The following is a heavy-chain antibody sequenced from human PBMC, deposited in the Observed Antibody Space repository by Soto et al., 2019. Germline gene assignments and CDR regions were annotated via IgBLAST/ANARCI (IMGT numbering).Heavy chain of an antibody. CDR3: ARSAQWDGFDP. CDR1: AGSISTINYY. V-gene: IGHV4-31*03. J-gene: IGHJ3*01. Sequence: QVQLQESGPGLVRHSQTLSLTCTVSAGSISTINYYWSWIRQHPEKGLEWIGYISYSGSTFYHSSLKSRVTISLDTSKTQFSLTLTSVTAADTAVYYCARSAQWDGFDPWGQGTMVTVSS. D-gene: IGHD2-8*01. CDR2: ISYSGST.